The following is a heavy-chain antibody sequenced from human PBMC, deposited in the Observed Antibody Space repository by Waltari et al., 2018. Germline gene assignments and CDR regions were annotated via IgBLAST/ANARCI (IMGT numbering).Heavy chain of an antibody. CDR2: ISTDASDT. J-gene: IGHJ6*02. V-gene: IGHV3-74*03. CDR1: GFTFSSFW. D-gene: IGHD1-1*01. CDR3: ARVSRRTYRSPVPGRHYYYGMDV. Sequence: EVQLLESGGGLVQPGDSLRLSCAASGFTFSSFWMNWVRQAPGKGPLWVSRISTDASDTTYADSVKGRFTISRDNARNTLYLQMNRLRAEDTAVYFCARVSRRTYRSPVPGRHYYYGMDVWGQGTTVTVSS.